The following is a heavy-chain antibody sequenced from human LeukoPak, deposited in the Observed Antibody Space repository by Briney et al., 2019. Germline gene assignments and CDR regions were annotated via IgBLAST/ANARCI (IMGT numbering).Heavy chain of an antibody. J-gene: IGHJ3*02. Sequence: PGGSLRLSCAASGFTFSSYAMSWVRQAPGKGLEWVPSISSSSSYIYYADSVKGRFTISRDNAKNSLYLQMNSLRAEDTAVYYCARTLHCGGDCPYDAFDIWGQGTMVTVSS. CDR2: ISSSSSYI. CDR3: ARTLHCGGDCPYDAFDI. D-gene: IGHD2-21*01. CDR1: GFTFSSYA. V-gene: IGHV3-21*01.